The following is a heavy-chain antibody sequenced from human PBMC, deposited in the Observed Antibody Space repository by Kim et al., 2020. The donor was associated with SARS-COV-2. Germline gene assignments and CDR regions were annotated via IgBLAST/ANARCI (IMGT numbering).Heavy chain of an antibody. V-gene: IGHV4-59*01. J-gene: IGHJ4*02. Sequence: YNPSLKSRVTISVDTSKNQFSLKLSSVTAADTAVYYCARELSGCEYFFDYWGQGTLVTVSS. D-gene: IGHD5-12*01. CDR3: ARELSGCEYFFDY.